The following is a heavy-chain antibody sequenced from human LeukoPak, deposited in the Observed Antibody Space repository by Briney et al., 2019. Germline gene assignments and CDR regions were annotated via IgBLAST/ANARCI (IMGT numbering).Heavy chain of an antibody. CDR3: ARGDAEWELRYYFDY. J-gene: IGHJ4*02. CDR2: FDPEDGET. D-gene: IGHD1-26*01. CDR1: GYTLTELS. Sequence: ASVKVSCKVSGYTLTELSMHWVRQAPGKGLEWMGGFDPEDGETIYAQKFQGGVTMTEDTSTDTACMELSSLRSEDTAVYYCARGDAEWELRYYFDYWGQGTLVTVSS. V-gene: IGHV1-24*01.